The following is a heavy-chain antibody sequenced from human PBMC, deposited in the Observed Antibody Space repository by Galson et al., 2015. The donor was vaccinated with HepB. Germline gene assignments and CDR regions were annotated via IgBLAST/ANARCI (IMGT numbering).Heavy chain of an antibody. D-gene: IGHD1-26*01. Sequence: QSGAEVKQPGESLRISCQASGYTFTTYWITWVHQMPGKGLEWVGWIDPRDFSTKYSPSFEGHVTISADKSIRTAYLQWSSLEASDTAIYYCARRAATDFWGQGTLVTVSS. V-gene: IGHV5-10-1*01. CDR3: ARRAATDF. J-gene: IGHJ4*02. CDR2: IDPRDFST. CDR1: GYTFTTYW.